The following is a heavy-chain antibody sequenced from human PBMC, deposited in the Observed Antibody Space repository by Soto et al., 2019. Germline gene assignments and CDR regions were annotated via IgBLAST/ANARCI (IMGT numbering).Heavy chain of an antibody. J-gene: IGHJ3*02. D-gene: IGHD2-15*01. CDR3: AKDLYDKLVVALDI. V-gene: IGHV3-23*01. Sequence: GGTMRLSCAASGLTFSRYAMSWVRKAPGQGLEWASAIIGSGGSTYYADSVKGRFTISRDKSKNTLYLQMNSRRADDTAVYYCAKDLYDKLVVALDIWGQGTMVTVS. CDR2: IIGSGGST. CDR1: GLTFSRYA.